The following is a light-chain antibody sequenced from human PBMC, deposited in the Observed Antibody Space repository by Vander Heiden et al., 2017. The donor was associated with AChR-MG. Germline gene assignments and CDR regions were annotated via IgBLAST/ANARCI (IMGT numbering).Light chain of an antibody. J-gene: IGKJ2*03. Sequence: DIQMTQSPSTLSASVGDRVTITCRASQSIVNWLAWYQQKPGKAPKLLIYKTSSLETGVPSRVSGSGSGTEFTLTISSLQPDDSATYYCQQYKSYPYSFGQGTKLEIK. CDR1: QSIVNW. CDR2: KTS. V-gene: IGKV1-5*03. CDR3: QQYKSYPYS.